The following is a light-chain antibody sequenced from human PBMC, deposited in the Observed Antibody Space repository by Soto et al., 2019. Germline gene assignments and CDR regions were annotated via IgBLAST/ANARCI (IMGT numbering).Light chain of an antibody. CDR3: PQRGDWPIT. J-gene: IGKJ5*01. CDR2: DES. V-gene: IGKV3-11*01. Sequence: NVLAQAPHPPSFSSGGPSTLPFRGGQGVSNDLTWYQQKPGQALRLLIYDESSRPTDIPARFSGSGSGTDFTFNITSIQPEDVAPYCCPQRGDWPITFGQGTRPAI. CDR1: QGVSND.